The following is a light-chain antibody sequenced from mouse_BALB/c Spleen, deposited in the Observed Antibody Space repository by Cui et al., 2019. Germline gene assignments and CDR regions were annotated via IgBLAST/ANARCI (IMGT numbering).Light chain of an antibody. CDR1: QDVDTT. J-gene: IGKJ5*01. V-gene: IGKV6-23*01. CDR3: QQYNNYPPSLT. Sequence: DIVMTQSHKFMSTSVGDRVSITCKASQDVDTTVAWYQQKPGQSPKLLIYWASTRHTGVPDRFTGSGSGTDFTLTISNVQSEDLADDFCQQYNNYPPSLTFGAGTKLELK. CDR2: WAS.